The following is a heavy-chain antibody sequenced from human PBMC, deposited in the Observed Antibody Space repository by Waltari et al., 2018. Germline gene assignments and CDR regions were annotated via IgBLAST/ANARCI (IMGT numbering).Heavy chain of an antibody. D-gene: IGHD2-15*01. V-gene: IGHV3-66*01. CDR3: ARLGSGGGYFDY. J-gene: IGHJ4*02. CDR2: IYSGGNT. Sequence: EVQLVESGGGLVQPGGSLRLSCAASGFTVSSNYMSWVRQAPGKGLEWVSVIYSGGNTSYADSVKGRFTISRDNAKNSLYLQMNSLRAEDTAVYYCARLGSGGGYFDYWGQGTLVTVSS. CDR1: GFTVSSNY.